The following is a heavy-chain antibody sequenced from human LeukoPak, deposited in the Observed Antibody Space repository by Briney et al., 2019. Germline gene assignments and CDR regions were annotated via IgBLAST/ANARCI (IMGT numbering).Heavy chain of an antibody. D-gene: IGHD3-3*01. CDR2: IRYDGSNK. Sequence: GGSLRLSCAASGFTFSSYGMHWVRQAPGKGLEWVAVIRYDGSNKYYADSVKGRFTISRDNSKNTLYLQMNSLRAEDTAVYYCARDEGIITIHHWYYGMDVWGQGTTVTVSS. J-gene: IGHJ6*02. CDR1: GFTFSSYG. V-gene: IGHV3-33*01. CDR3: ARDEGIITIHHWYYGMDV.